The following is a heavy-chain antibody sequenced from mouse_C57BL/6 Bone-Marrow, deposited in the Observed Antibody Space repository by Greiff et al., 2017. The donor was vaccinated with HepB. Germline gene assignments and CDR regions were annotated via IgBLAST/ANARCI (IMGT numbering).Heavy chain of an antibody. V-gene: IGHV1-72*01. J-gene: IGHJ2*01. CDR2: IDPNSGGT. D-gene: IGHD1-1*01. Sequence: QVQLQQPGAELVKPGASVKLSCKASGYTFTSYWMHWVKQRPGRGLEWIGRIDPNSGGTKYNEKFKSKATLTVDKPSSTAYMQLSSLTSEDSAVYYCARRRLLRAPCYFDYWGQGTTLTVSS. CDR3: ARRRLLRAPCYFDY. CDR1: GYTFTSYW.